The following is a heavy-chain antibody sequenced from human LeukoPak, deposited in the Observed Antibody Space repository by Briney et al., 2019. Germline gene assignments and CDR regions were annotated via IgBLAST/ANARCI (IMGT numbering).Heavy chain of an antibody. J-gene: IGHJ4*02. CDR1: GFTFSSYA. CDR2: VGTGDDT. V-gene: IGHV3-23*01. CDR3: AKALLTSTYYFDF. D-gene: IGHD2/OR15-2a*01. Sequence: GGSLRLSCAASGFTFSSYAMYWVRQAPGKGLEWVSAVGTGDDTYYADSVKGRFTISRDDSKNTLYLQMNSLRAEDTALYYCAKALLTSTYYFDFWGQGTLVTVSS.